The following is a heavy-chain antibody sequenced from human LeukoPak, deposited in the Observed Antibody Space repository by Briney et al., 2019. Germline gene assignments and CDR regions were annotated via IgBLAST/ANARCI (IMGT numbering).Heavy chain of an antibody. Sequence: GGSLRLSCTCSGFIFGHYGLSRVRQAPGKGLEWVGFIRGKAYGGTTQYAASVKGRFTISRDESKSIAYLHMNSLRAEDTAVYYCVRGSSGTVVGGVAWAWFYSWGQGTLVTVSS. V-gene: IGHV3-49*04. J-gene: IGHJ5*01. CDR3: VRGSSGTVVGGVAWAWFYS. D-gene: IGHD3-10*01. CDR1: GFIFGHYG. CDR2: IRGKAYGGTT.